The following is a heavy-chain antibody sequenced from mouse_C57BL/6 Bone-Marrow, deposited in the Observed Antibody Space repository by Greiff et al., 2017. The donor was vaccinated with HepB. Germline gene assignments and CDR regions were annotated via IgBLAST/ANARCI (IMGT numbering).Heavy chain of an antibody. V-gene: IGHV5-16*01. J-gene: IGHJ1*03. Sequence: DVMLVESEGGLVQPGSSMKLSCTASGFTFSDYYMAWVRQVPEKGLEWVANINYDGSSTYYLDSLKSRFNISRDNAKNILYLQMSRLKSEDTATYYCARDYTTVKDPWYFDVWGTGTTVTVSS. CDR3: ARDYTTVKDPWYFDV. CDR2: INYDGSST. CDR1: GFTFSDYY. D-gene: IGHD1-1*01.